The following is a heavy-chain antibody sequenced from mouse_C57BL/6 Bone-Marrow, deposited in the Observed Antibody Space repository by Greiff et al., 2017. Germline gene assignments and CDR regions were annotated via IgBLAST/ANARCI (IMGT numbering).Heavy chain of an antibody. J-gene: IGHJ2*01. Sequence: QVQLQQSGAELARPGASVKLSCKASGYTFTSYGISWVKQRTGQGLEWIGEIYPRSGNTYYNEKFKGKATLTADKYSSTAYMELRSLTSEDSAVYFCARVEGLLSTVVDYFDVWGKGTTLTVSS. CDR1: GYTFTSYG. CDR2: IYPRSGNT. CDR3: ARVEGLLSTVVDYFDV. V-gene: IGHV1-81*01. D-gene: IGHD1-1*01.